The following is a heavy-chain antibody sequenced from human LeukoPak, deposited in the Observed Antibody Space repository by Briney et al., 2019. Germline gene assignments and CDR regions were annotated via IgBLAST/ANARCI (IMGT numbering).Heavy chain of an antibody. CDR1: GGSFSGYY. CDR3: AGIVVVPAAIGDYGMDV. V-gene: IGHV4-39*01. J-gene: IGHJ6*02. CDR2: IYYSGST. Sequence: ASETLSLTCAVYGGSFSGYYWGWIRQPPGKGLEWIGSIYYSGSTYYNPSLKSRVTISVDTSKNQFSLKLSSVTAADTAVYYCAGIVVVPAAIGDYGMDVWGQGTTVTVSS. D-gene: IGHD2-2*01.